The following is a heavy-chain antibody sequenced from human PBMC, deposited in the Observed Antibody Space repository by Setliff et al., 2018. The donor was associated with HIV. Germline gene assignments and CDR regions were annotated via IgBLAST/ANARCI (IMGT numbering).Heavy chain of an antibody. D-gene: IGHD5-18*01. V-gene: IGHV3-48*04. CDR1: GFTFSTDT. CDR3: ARVANSRGYSYDFDS. Sequence: GGSLRLSCAASGFTFSTDTMNWVRQAPGKGLEWVSYISGSSGTIYYVDSVRGRFTISRDNAKNSLYLQMNSLRAEDTAVYYCARVANSRGYSYDFDSWGQGTLVTVSS. CDR2: ISGSSGTI. J-gene: IGHJ4*02.